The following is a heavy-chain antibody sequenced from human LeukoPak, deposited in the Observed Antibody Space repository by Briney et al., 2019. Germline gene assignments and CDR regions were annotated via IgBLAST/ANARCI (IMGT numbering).Heavy chain of an antibody. J-gene: IGHJ6*02. CDR3: ARDYSSVRDSYGYYYYGMDV. Sequence: GASVKVSCKASGGTFSSYAISWVRQAPGQGLEWMGGIIPIFGTANYAQKFQGRVTITADKSTSTAYMELSSLRSEDTAVYYCARDYSSVRDSYGYYYYGMDVWGQGTTVTVSS. CDR2: IIPIFGTA. V-gene: IGHV1-69*06. CDR1: GGTFSSYA. D-gene: IGHD5-18*01.